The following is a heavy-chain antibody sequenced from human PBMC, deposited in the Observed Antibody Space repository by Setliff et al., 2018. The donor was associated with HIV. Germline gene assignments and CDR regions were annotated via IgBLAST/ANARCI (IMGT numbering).Heavy chain of an antibody. CDR3: ARHGGLGSPPVH. V-gene: IGHV4-4*09. CDR1: GGSISSYY. J-gene: IGHJ4*02. CDR2: IYASGST. D-gene: IGHD2-15*01. Sequence: SETLSLTCTVSGGSISSYYWSWIRQPPGKGLEWIGYIYASGSTNYNPSLKSRVTISVDTSKNHFSLKLTSVTAADTAVYYCARHGGLGSPPVHWGQGTLVTVSS.